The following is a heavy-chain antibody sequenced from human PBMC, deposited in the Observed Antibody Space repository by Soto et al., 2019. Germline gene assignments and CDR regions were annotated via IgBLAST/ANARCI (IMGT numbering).Heavy chain of an antibody. CDR3: ARFRIAAAVGNYYYYGMDV. V-gene: IGHV4-34*01. J-gene: IGHJ6*02. CDR2: INHSGST. Sequence: PSETLSLTCAVYGGSFSGYYWSWIRQPPGKGLEWIGEINHSGSTNYNPSLKSRVTISVDTSKNQFSLKLSSVTAADTAVYYCARFRIAAAVGNYYYYGMDVWGQGTTVTVS. D-gene: IGHD6-13*01. CDR1: GGSFSGYY.